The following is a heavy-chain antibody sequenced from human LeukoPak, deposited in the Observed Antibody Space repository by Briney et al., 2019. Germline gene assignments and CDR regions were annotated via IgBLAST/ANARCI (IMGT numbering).Heavy chain of an antibody. CDR3: ARGEMATTGGAFDI. V-gene: IGHV3-30*01. CDR1: GFTFNSYT. J-gene: IGHJ3*02. D-gene: IGHD5-24*01. CDR2: ISYDGSNK. Sequence: GGSLRLSCAASGFTFNSYTMPWVRQAPGKGLEWVALISYDGSNKYYADSVKGRFSISRDDSKNTVFLQMNSLRPEDTAIYYCARGEMATTGGAFDIWGQGTMVTVSS.